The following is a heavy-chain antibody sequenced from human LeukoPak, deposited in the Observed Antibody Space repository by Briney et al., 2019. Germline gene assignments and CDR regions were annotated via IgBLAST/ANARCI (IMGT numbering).Heavy chain of an antibody. CDR1: GYSFTIYD. J-gene: IGHJ4*02. CDR3: AGVWGPTPIHYFDY. CDR2: VNTATGNT. D-gene: IGHD3-16*01. Sequence: ASVKVSCKTSGYSFTIYDINWLRQAPGQGPEWMGWVNTATGNTGYAQKFRGRVSMTRDTSRTTAYMELRSLTSEDTAVYFCAGVWGPTPIHYFDYWGQGSLVTVSP. V-gene: IGHV1-8*01.